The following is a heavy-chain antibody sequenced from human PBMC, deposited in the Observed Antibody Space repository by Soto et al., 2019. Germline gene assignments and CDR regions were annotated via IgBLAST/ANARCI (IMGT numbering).Heavy chain of an antibody. V-gene: IGHV3-48*01. CDR3: VRDKDYAFDQ. CDR1: GFTFSTYS. J-gene: IGHJ4*02. Sequence: GRSLRLSCAASGFTFSTYSMNWVRQAPGEGLEWLSYITTSSGTACADSVKGRFTISRDNGKNSLYLQMNSLRVEDTAVYYCVRDKDYAFDQWGQGALVTVSS. CDR2: ITTSSGTA. D-gene: IGHD4-17*01.